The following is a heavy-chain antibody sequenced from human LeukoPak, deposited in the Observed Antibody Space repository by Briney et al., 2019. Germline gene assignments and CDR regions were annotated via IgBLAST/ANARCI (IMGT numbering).Heavy chain of an antibody. CDR2: ISSSSSYI. CDR3: ARVGDCTNGVCYNFDY. Sequence: PGGSLRLSCAASGFTFSSYSMNWVRQAPGKGLEWVSSISSSSSYIYYADSVKGRFTISRDNAKNSLYLQMNSLRAEDTAVYYCARVGDCTNGVCYNFDYWGQGTLVTVSS. CDR1: GFTFSSYS. D-gene: IGHD2-8*01. J-gene: IGHJ4*02. V-gene: IGHV3-21*01.